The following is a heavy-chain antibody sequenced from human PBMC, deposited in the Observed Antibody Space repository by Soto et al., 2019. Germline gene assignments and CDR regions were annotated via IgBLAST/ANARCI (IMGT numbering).Heavy chain of an antibody. CDR3: ASSGGVPAATSSGLSFDY. CDR2: IYYSGST. D-gene: IGHD2-2*01. J-gene: IGHJ4*02. Sequence: NPSETLSLTCTVSGGSISSGGYYWSWIRQHPGKGLEWIGYIYYSGSTYYNPSLKSRVTISVDTSKNQFSLKLSSVTAADTAVYYCASSGGVPAATSSGLSFDYWGQGTLVTVSS. V-gene: IGHV4-31*02. CDR1: GGSISSGGYY.